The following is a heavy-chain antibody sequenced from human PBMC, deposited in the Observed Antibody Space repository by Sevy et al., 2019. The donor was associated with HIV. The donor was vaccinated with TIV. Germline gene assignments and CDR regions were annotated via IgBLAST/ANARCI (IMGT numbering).Heavy chain of an antibody. Sequence: GGSLRLSCAASGFTFSSYAIHWVRQAPGKGLEWVAVISYDGNNKYYADSVKGRFTISRDNSKNTLYLQMNSLRAEDTAVYYWARDVSYYDRSGYSLDYWGQGTVVTVSS. CDR2: ISYDGNNK. CDR1: GFTFSSYA. V-gene: IGHV3-30-3*01. D-gene: IGHD3-22*01. J-gene: IGHJ4*02. CDR3: ARDVSYYDRSGYSLDY.